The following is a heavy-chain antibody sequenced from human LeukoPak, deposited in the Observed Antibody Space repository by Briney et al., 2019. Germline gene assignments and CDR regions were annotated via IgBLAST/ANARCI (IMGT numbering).Heavy chain of an antibody. J-gene: IGHJ4*02. D-gene: IGHD3-22*01. CDR2: ISYDGSNK. Sequence: PGGSLRLSCAASGFTFSSYGMHWVRQAPGKGLEWVTVISYDGSNKYYADSVKGRFTISRDNSKNTLFLEMNSLREEDTAVYYCAKGHYYYDSSGSFDYWGQGALVTVSS. V-gene: IGHV3-30*18. CDR1: GFTFSSYG. CDR3: AKGHYYYDSSGSFDY.